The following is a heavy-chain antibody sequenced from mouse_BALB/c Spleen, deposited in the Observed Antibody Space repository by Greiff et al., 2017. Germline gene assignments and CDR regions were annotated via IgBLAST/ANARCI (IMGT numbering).Heavy chain of an antibody. CDR3: AHYYGSSYGGY. CDR2: IDPENGDT. J-gene: IGHJ2*01. D-gene: IGHD1-1*01. Sequence: VQLQQSGAELVRSGASVKLSCTASGFNIKDYYMHWVKQRPEQGLEWIGWIDPENGDTEYAPKFQGKATMTADTSSNTAYLQLSSLTSEDTAVYYCAHYYGSSYGGYWGQGTTLTVSS. V-gene: IGHV14-4*02. CDR1: GFNIKDYY.